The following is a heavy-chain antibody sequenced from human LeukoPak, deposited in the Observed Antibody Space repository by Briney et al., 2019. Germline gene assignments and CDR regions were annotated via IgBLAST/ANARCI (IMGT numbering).Heavy chain of an antibody. CDR1: GGSISSGSYY. Sequence: SETLSLTCTVSGGSISSGSYYWSWIRQPAGKGLEWIGRIYTSGSTNYNPSLKSRVTISVDTSKNQFSLKLSSVTAADTAVYYCARAGGGRVPAAKGFDPWGQGTLVTVSS. CDR2: IYTSGST. V-gene: IGHV4-61*02. CDR3: ARAGGGRVPAAKGFDP. J-gene: IGHJ5*02. D-gene: IGHD2-2*01.